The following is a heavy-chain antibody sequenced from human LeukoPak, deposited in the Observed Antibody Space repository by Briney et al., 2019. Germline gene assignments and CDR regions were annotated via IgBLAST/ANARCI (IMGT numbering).Heavy chain of an antibody. CDR1: GGSISSSSYY. Sequence: PSETLSLTCTVSGGSISSSSYYWGWIRQPPGKGLEWIGSIYYSGSTYYNPSLKSRVTISVDTSKNQFSLKLSSVTAADTAVYYCARDGVLWFGEWSFDYWGQGTLVTVSS. CDR3: ARDGVLWFGEWSFDY. J-gene: IGHJ4*02. V-gene: IGHV4-39*07. D-gene: IGHD3-10*01. CDR2: IYYSGST.